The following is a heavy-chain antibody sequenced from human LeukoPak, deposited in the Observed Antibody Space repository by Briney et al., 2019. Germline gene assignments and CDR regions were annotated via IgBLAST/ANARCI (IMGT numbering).Heavy chain of an antibody. CDR2: INPYSGDT. V-gene: IGHV1-2*02. D-gene: IGHD3-10*01. Sequence: ASVKVSCKASGYTFTDYHLHWVRQAPGQGLEWMGWINPYSGDTNYAQRFQGRVTMTGDTSISTAYMDLSSLKSDDTAVYYCARGPYGSGSYRYFDYWGQGTLVTVSS. CDR1: GYTFTDYH. CDR3: ARGPYGSGSYRYFDY. J-gene: IGHJ4*02.